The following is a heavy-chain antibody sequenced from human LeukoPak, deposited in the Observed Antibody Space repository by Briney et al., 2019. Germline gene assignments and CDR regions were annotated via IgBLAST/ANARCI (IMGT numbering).Heavy chain of an antibody. CDR3: ARVNTEGSADY. J-gene: IGHJ4*02. V-gene: IGHV4-59*01. D-gene: IGHD6-19*01. Sequence: KPSETLSPTCTVSGGSISSYYWSWIRQPPGKGLEWIGFIYYSGTANYNPSLKSRVTISVDTSKNQFSLKLTSVTAADTAVYYCARVNTEGSADYWGQGTLVTVSS. CDR1: GGSISSYY. CDR2: IYYSGTA.